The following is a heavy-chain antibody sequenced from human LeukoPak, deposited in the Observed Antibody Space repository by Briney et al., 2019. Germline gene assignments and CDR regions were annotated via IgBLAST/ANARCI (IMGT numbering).Heavy chain of an antibody. J-gene: IGHJ5*02. Sequence: ASVKVFCKASGYTFTSYGISWVRQAPGQGLEWMGWISAYNGNTNYAQKLQGRVTMTTDTSTSTAYMELRSLRSDDTAVYYCARWGIAAAGTGGDWFDPWGQGTLVTVSS. CDR2: ISAYNGNT. CDR3: ARWGIAAAGTGGDWFDP. D-gene: IGHD6-13*01. CDR1: GYTFTSYG. V-gene: IGHV1-18*01.